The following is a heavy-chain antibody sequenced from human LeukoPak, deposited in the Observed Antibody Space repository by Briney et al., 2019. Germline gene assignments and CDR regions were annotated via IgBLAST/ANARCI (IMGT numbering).Heavy chain of an antibody. J-gene: IGHJ5*02. CDR1: GYTFTSYD. D-gene: IGHD3-22*01. V-gene: IGHV1-2*02. Sequence: ASVKVSCKASGYTFTSYDINWVRQATGQGLEWMGWINPNSGGTNYAQKFQGRVTMTRDTSISTAYMELSRLRSDDTAVYYCARDLYDSSGYYSRDRGPWGQGTLVTVSS. CDR3: ARDLYDSSGYYSRDRGP. CDR2: INPNSGGT.